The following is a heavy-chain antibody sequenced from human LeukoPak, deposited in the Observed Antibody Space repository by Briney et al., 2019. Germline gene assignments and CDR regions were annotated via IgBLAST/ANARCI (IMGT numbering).Heavy chain of an antibody. CDR3: ARARGTYYDFWSGSTYYFDY. V-gene: IGHV3-13*01. CDR2: IGTAGDT. CDR1: GFTFSSYD. D-gene: IGHD3-3*01. J-gene: IGHJ4*02. Sequence: GGSLRLSCAASGFTFSSYDMHWVREATGKGREWGSDIGTAGDTYYPGSVKGRFTISRENAKNSLYLQMNSLRAGDTAVYYCARARGTYYDFWSGSTYYFDYWGQGTLVTVSS.